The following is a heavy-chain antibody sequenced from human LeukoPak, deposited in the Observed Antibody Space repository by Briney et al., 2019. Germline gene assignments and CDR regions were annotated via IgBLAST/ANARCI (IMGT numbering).Heavy chain of an antibody. D-gene: IGHD6-6*01. CDR2: IIPILGSA. CDR1: GGTFSSYA. V-gene: IGHV1-69*11. CDR3: ASANSSSSYFDY. Sequence: SVKVSCKASGGTFSSYAISWVRQAPGQGLEWMGWIIPILGSASYAQSFQGRVTMTADESTSTAYMELSSLRSEDTAVYYCASANSSSSYFDYWGQGTLVTVSS. J-gene: IGHJ4*02.